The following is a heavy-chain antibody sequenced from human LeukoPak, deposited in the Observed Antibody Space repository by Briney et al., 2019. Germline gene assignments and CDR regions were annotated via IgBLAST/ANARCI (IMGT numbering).Heavy chain of an antibody. D-gene: IGHD6-19*01. CDR2: ISYDGSNK. Sequence: GRSLRLSCAASGFTFSSYAMHWVRQAPGKGLEWVAVISYDGSNKYYADSVKGRFTISRDNSKNTLYLQMNSLRAEDTAVYYCARDRRRSSGWYLGYYYYGMDVRGQGTTVTVSS. CDR3: ARDRRRSSGWYLGYYYYGMDV. V-gene: IGHV3-30-3*01. J-gene: IGHJ6*02. CDR1: GFTFSSYA.